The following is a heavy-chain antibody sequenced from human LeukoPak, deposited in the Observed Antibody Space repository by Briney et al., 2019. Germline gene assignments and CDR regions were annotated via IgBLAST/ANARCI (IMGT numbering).Heavy chain of an antibody. Sequence: AAVKVSCKACGYTFTSYGISWVRQAPGQWLEWMGWISAYNGNTNYAQKLQGRVTMTTDTSTSTAYMELRSLRSDDTAVYYCARDLEAVAGPNWFDPWGQGTLVTVSS. CDR3: ARDLEAVAGPNWFDP. D-gene: IGHD6-19*01. V-gene: IGHV1-18*01. J-gene: IGHJ5*02. CDR2: ISAYNGNT. CDR1: GYTFTSYG.